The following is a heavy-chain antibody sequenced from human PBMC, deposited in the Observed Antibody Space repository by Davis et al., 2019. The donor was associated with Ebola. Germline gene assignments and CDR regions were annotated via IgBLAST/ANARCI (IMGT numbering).Heavy chain of an antibody. Sequence: PGGSLRLSCTVSGGSISSYYWSWIRQPAGKGLEWIGRIYTSGSTNYNPSLKSRVTMSVDTSKNQFSLKLSSVTAADTAVYYCARGSGRPDYDILTGYSDWYFDLWGRGTLVTVSS. CDR2: IYTSGST. V-gene: IGHV4-4*07. CDR1: GGSISSYY. D-gene: IGHD3-9*01. CDR3: ARGSGRPDYDILTGYSDWYFDL. J-gene: IGHJ2*01.